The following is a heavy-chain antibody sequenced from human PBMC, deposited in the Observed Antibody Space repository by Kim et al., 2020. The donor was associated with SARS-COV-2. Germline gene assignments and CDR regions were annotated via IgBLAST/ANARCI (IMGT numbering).Heavy chain of an antibody. D-gene: IGHD5-12*01. J-gene: IGHJ3*01. CDR1: GFTFSNYE. CDR3: ARELKATPDAFDV. Sequence: GGSLRLSCASSGFTFSNYEMNWVLQAPGKGLEWVSYISSSGNTMKYADSVKGRFTISKDNARNSLYLQMNSLRSEDTAVYYCARELKATPDAFDVWGQGTMVTVSS. CDR2: ISSSGNTM. V-gene: IGHV3-48*03.